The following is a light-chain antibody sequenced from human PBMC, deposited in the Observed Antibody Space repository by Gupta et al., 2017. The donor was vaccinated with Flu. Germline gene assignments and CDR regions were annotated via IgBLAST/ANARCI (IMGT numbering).Light chain of an antibody. V-gene: IGLV2-14*01. CDR3: CSITSATTMI. Sequence: QSALTQPASVSGSPGQSITISCTGTSSDVGAYNSVSWYQHHPGKAPKVIIFGVTNRSSGVSNRFSGSKSGNTASLTISGLQAQDEAHYYCCSITSATTMIFGGGTKVTVL. J-gene: IGLJ2*01. CDR1: SSDVGAYNS. CDR2: GVT.